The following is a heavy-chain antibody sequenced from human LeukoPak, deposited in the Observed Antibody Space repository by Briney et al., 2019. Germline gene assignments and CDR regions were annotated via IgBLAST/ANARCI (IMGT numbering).Heavy chain of an antibody. CDR2: INPSGGST. V-gene: IGHV1-46*01. CDR1: GYTFTSYY. J-gene: IGHJ2*01. Sequence: ASMKVSCKASGYTFTSYYMHWVRQAPGQGLEWMGIINPSGGSTSYAQKFQGRVTMTRDTSTSTVYMELSSLRSEDTAVYYCARDFHYDSSGYYADWYFDPWGRGTLVTVSS. CDR3: ARDFHYDSSGYYADWYFDP. D-gene: IGHD3-22*01.